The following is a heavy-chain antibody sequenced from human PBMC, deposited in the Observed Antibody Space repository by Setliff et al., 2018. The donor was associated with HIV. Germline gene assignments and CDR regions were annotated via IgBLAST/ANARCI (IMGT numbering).Heavy chain of an antibody. CDR2: IYYGST. V-gene: IGHV4-59*08. Sequence: PSETLSLTCTVSGDSISSYYWNWIRQPPGKALEWIGYIYYGSTHYNPSFEGRVTISVDTSKNQFSLTLRSVTAADPAMYYCARRRFSAASCPDNSWNWLDPWGQGTLVTVSS. CDR1: GDSISSYY. J-gene: IGHJ5*02. D-gene: IGHD1-1*01. CDR3: ARRRFSAASCPDNSWNWLDP.